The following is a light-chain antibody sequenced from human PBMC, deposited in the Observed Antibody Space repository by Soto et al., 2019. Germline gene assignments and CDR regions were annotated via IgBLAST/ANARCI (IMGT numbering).Light chain of an antibody. J-gene: IGKJ5*01. CDR3: QQYNYWPPIT. V-gene: IGKV3-20*01. CDR1: QSVSNSY. Sequence: ENVVKQSPCTLSLSPRERATLSCRASQSVSNSYLAWYQQKPGQAPRLLIYGASSRATGIPDRFSGSGSETDFTFTISRLEPEDFAVYYCQQYNYWPPITFGQGTLLEIK. CDR2: GAS.